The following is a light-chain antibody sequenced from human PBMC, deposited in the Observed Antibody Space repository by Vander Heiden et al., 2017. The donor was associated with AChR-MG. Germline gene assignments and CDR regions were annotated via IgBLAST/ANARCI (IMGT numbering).Light chain of an antibody. CDR2: GVT. V-gene: IGLV2-14*03. Sequence: QSALTQPASVSGSPGQSITIPCTGTSSDIGGYNYVSWYQQHPGKAPKLVIYGVTKRPSGVSLRFSGSKSGNTASLTISGLQAEDEADYYCSSFTTISTRVFGGGTRLTVL. J-gene: IGLJ3*02. CDR3: SSFTTISTRV. CDR1: SSDIGGYNY.